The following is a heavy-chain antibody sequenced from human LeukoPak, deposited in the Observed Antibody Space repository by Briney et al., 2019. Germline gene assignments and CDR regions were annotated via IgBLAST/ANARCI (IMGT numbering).Heavy chain of an antibody. D-gene: IGHD3-22*01. J-gene: IGHJ4*02. CDR1: GFTLSSYS. CDR2: ISSSRSYI. V-gene: IGHV3-21*01. Sequence: GGSLRLSCAASGFTLSSYSMNWVRQAPGKGLEWVSSISSSRSYIYYADSVKGRFTISRDNAKNSLYPQMNSLRAEDTAVYYCARAGDRYYYDSSGYYPDYWGQGTLVTVSS. CDR3: ARAGDRYYYDSSGYYPDY.